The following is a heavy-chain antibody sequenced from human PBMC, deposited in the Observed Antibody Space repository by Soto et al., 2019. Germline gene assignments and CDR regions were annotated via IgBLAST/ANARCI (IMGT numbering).Heavy chain of an antibody. V-gene: IGHV4-38-2*02. CDR2: IYHSGST. CDR3: AREDSSGWSGWFDP. J-gene: IGHJ5*02. CDR1: GYSISSGYY. D-gene: IGHD6-19*01. Sequence: SETLSLTCAVSGYSISSGYYWGWIRQPPGKGLEWIGSIYHSGSTYYNPSLKSRVTISVDTSKNQFSLKLSSVTAADTAVYYCAREDSSGWSGWFDPWGQGTLVTSPQ.